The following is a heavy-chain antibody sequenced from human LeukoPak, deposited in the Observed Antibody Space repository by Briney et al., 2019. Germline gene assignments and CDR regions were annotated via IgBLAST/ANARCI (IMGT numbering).Heavy chain of an antibody. V-gene: IGHV1-2*02. D-gene: IGHD3-3*01. CDR2: INPNSGGT. CDR1: GYTFTSYY. J-gene: IGHJ6*03. CDR3: ARVHQHYDFWSLYYYYYMDV. Sequence: GASVKVSCKASGYTFTSYYMHWVRQAPGQGLEWMGWINPNSGGTNYAQKFQGRVTMTRDTSISTAYMELSRLRSDDTAVYYCARVHQHYDFWSLYYYYYMDVWGKGTTVTVSS.